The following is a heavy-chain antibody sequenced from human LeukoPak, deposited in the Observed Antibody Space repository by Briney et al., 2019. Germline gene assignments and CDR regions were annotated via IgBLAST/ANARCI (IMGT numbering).Heavy chain of an antibody. CDR3: ARARFGELGY. D-gene: IGHD3-10*01. J-gene: IGHJ4*02. CDR2: IYYSGST. CDR1: GGSISSSSYY. V-gene: IGHV4-39*07. Sequence: SETLSLTCTVSGGSISSSSYYWGWIRQPPGKGLEWIGSIYYSGSTYYNPSLKSRVTISVDTSKNQFSLKLSSVTAADTAVYYCARARFGELGYWGQGTLVTVSS.